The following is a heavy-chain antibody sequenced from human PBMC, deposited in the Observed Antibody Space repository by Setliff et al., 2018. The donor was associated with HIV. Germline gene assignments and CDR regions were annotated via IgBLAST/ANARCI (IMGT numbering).Heavy chain of an antibody. CDR1: ASSISSDYC. J-gene: IGHJ3*02. CDR3: ARVAWYYSFWSGLGDAFDI. D-gene: IGHD3-3*01. V-gene: IGHV4-38-2*01. Sequence: SETLSLTCAVSASSISSDYCWGWIRQPPGKGLEWIGSTHHSGSTYYNPSLNSRVTISVDTSKNHFSLKLRSVTAADTAVYYCARVAWYYSFWSGLGDAFDIWGQGTMVTVSS. CDR2: THHSGST.